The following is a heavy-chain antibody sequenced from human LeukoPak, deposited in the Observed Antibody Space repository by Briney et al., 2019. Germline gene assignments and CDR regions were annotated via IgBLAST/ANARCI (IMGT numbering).Heavy chain of an antibody. Sequence: GGSLRLSCAASGFTFSDYYMSWIRQAPGKGLEWVANIKQDGSEKYYVDSVKGRFTISRDNAKNSLYLQMSSLRADDTAVYYCAREEGHGSTYFRVFDYWGQGTLVTVSS. J-gene: IGHJ4*02. CDR1: GFTFSDYY. V-gene: IGHV3-7*01. CDR3: AREEGHGSTYFRVFDY. D-gene: IGHD2-2*01. CDR2: IKQDGSEK.